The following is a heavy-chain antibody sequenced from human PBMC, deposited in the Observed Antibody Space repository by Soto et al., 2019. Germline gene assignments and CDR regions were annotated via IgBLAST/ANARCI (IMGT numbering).Heavy chain of an antibody. D-gene: IGHD3-10*01. CDR2: ISYDGSNK. J-gene: IGHJ6*02. CDR3: AREGPLWFGELLRPSYYYGMDV. V-gene: IGHV3-30-3*01. Sequence: PGGSPRLSCAASGFTFSSYAMHWVRQAPGKGLEWVAVISYDGSNKYYADSVKGRFTISRDNSKNTLYLQMNSLRAEDTAVYYCAREGPLWFGELLRPSYYYGMDVWGQGTKVTVSS. CDR1: GFTFSSYA.